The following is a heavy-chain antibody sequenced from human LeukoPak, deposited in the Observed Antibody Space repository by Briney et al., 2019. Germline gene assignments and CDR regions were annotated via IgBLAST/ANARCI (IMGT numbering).Heavy chain of an antibody. D-gene: IGHD2-15*01. J-gene: IGHJ4*02. CDR1: GFTVSSNY. V-gene: IGHV3-48*03. Sequence: GGSLRLSCAVSGFTVSSNYMTWVRQAPGKGLEWVSYISSSGSTIYYADSVKGRFTISRDNAKNSLYLQMNSLRAEDTAVYYCARDYCSGGSCYSDYWGQGTLVTVSS. CDR3: ARDYCSGGSCYSDY. CDR2: ISSSGSTI.